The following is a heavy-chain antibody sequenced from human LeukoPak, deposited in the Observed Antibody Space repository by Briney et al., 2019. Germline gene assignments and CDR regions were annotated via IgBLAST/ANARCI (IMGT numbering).Heavy chain of an antibody. CDR3: ARSSREYQLPAWRV. D-gene: IGHD2-2*01. Sequence: ASVKVSCKASGYTFTGYYMHWVRQAPGQGLEWMGWINPNSGGTNYAQKFQGRVTMTRDTSISTAYMELSRLRSDDTAVYYCARSSREYQLPAWRVWGQGTLVIVSS. J-gene: IGHJ4*02. CDR2: INPNSGGT. CDR1: GYTFTGYY. V-gene: IGHV1-2*02.